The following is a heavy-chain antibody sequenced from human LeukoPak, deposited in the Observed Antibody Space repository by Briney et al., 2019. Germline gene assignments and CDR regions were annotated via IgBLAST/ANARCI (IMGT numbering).Heavy chain of an antibody. J-gene: IGHJ4*02. Sequence: PSATLSLTCSAAGGSLSSDFWSWIRQRPGQGLEWIGYIYYSGSTNYNPSLKSRVTISVDTTKNQFSLKLRPVTAADTAVYSCARAEVGPAAIFLAPEYYFDYWGQGTLVTVAT. CDR2: IYYSGST. D-gene: IGHD2-2*01. CDR1: GGSLSSDF. V-gene: IGHV4-59*01. CDR3: ARAEVGPAAIFLAPEYYFDY.